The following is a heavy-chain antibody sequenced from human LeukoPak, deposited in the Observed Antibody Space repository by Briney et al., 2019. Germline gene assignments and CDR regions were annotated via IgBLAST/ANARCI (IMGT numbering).Heavy chain of an antibody. CDR2: IYYSGST. CDR1: GGSISSTRYY. CDR3: ARQDVGVAPDSFDI. D-gene: IGHD3-16*01. V-gene: IGHV4-39*01. J-gene: IGHJ3*02. Sequence: SETLSLTCTVSGGSISSTRYYWGWIRQPPGKGLEWIGSIYYSGSTFYNPSLKSRVTISVDTSKNQCSLKLSSVTAADTAVYYCARQDVGVAPDSFDIWGQGTMVTVSS.